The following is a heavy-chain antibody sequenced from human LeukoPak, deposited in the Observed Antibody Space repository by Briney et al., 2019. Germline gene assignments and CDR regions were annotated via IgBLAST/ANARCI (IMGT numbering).Heavy chain of an antibody. V-gene: IGHV3-15*01. CDR1: GFTFTNAW. D-gene: IGHD2-8*01. CDR2: IKSKTDGGTT. Sequence: KPGGSLRLSCAASGFTFTNAWMSWVRQSPGKGLEWVGRIKSKTDGGTTDYAAPVRGRFAISRDDSRNTLYLQMNSLKTEDTAVYYCTGRAYGYWGQGTLVTVSS. CDR3: TGRAYGY. J-gene: IGHJ4*02.